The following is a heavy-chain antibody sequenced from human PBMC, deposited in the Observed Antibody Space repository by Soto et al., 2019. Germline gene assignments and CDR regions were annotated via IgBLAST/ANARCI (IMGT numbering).Heavy chain of an antibody. CDR1: GGTFSSYA. V-gene: IGHV1-69*13. D-gene: IGHD3-3*01. CDR3: ASSTIFGVVITPPDY. J-gene: IGHJ4*02. Sequence: SVKVSCKASGGTFSSYAISWVRQAPGQGLEWMGGIIPIFGTANYAQKFQGRVTITADESASTAYMELSSLRSEDTAVYYCASSTIFGVVITPPDYWGQGTLVTVSS. CDR2: IIPIFGTA.